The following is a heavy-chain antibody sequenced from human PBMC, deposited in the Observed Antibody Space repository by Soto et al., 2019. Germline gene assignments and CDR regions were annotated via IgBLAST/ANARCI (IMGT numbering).Heavy chain of an antibody. CDR3: ARDLYSLPFDP. D-gene: IGHD4-4*01. V-gene: IGHV3-30-3*01. Sequence: XGSLQLSCAASGFTFSSYAMHWVRQAPGKGLEWVAVISYDGSNKYYADSVKGRFTISRDNSKNTLYLQMNSLRAEDTAVYYCARDLYSLPFDPWGQGTLVTVSS. J-gene: IGHJ5*02. CDR2: ISYDGSNK. CDR1: GFTFSSYA.